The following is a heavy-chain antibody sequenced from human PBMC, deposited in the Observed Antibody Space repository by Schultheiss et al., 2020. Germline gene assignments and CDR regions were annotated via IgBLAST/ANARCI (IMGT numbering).Heavy chain of an antibody. V-gene: IGHV3-33*08. CDR2: IWYDGSNK. D-gene: IGHD2/OR15-2a*01. CDR3: ARYSWSVFSNYYYGRDV. CDR1: GFSFSSYG. Sequence: GGSLRLSCAASGFSFSSYGMHWVRQAPGKGLEWVAVIWYDGSNKYYADSVKGRFTISRDNSKNTLYLQMNSLRAEDTAVYYCARYSWSVFSNYYYGRDVWGQGTTGTVAS. J-gene: IGHJ6*02.